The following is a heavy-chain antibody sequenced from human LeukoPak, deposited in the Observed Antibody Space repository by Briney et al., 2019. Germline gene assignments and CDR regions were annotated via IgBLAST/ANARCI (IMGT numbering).Heavy chain of an antibody. V-gene: IGHV3-23*01. J-gene: IGHJ4*02. CDR2: ISGSGGST. D-gene: IGHD3-22*01. CDR1: GFTFSSYA. CDR3: ARSLGSSGYQDY. Sequence: PGGSLRLSCAASGFTFSSYAMSWVRQAPGKGLEWVSAISGSGGSTYYADSVKGRFTISRDNAKNTVYLQMNSLRAEDTAVYHCARSLGSSGYQDYWGQGTLVTVSS.